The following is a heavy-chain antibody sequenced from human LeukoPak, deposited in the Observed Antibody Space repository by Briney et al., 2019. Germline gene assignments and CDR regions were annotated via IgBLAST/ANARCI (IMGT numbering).Heavy chain of an antibody. CDR1: RFTFSSYG. J-gene: IGHJ2*01. CDR2: IWSDGSNN. Sequence: GESLKISCVASRFTFSSYGMHWVRQAPGKGLEWVAVIWSDGSNNYYADSVKGRFTISRDNSKDTLYLQMNSLRAEDTAVYYCARDFSARYFDLWGRGTLVTVSS. V-gene: IGHV3-33*01. CDR3: ARDFSARYFDL.